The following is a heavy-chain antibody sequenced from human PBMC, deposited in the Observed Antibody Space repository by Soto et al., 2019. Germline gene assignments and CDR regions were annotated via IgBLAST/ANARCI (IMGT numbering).Heavy chain of an antibody. V-gene: IGHV1-69*13. CDR3: GWGVRELLGLGGMDV. J-gene: IGHJ6*02. D-gene: IGHD1-7*01. Sequence: ASVKVSCKASGGTFSSYAISWVRQAPGQGLEWMGGIIPIFGTANYAQKFQGRVTITADESTSTAYMELSSLRSEDTAVYYCGWGVRELLGLGGMDVWGQGXTVTVSS. CDR1: GGTFSSYA. CDR2: IIPIFGTA.